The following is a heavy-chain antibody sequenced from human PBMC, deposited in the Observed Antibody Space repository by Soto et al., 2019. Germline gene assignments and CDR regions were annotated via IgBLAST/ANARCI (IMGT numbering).Heavy chain of an antibody. CDR3: ARRAADYGMDV. D-gene: IGHD6-25*01. J-gene: IGHJ6*02. Sequence: GASVKVSCKASGYTFTSYAMHWVRQAPGQRLEWMGWINAGNSNTKYSQKFQGRVTITRDTSASTAYMELSSLRSEDTAVYYCARRAADYGMDVWGQGTTVTVSS. CDR1: GYTFTSYA. V-gene: IGHV1-3*01. CDR2: INAGNSNT.